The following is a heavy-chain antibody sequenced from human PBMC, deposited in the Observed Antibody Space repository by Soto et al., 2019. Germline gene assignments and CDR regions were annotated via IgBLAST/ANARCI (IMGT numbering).Heavy chain of an antibody. J-gene: IGHJ6*02. CDR1: GGSVSSGSYY. V-gene: IGHV4-61*01. CDR3: ARDQKLGYDFWSGYYDYYGMDV. D-gene: IGHD3-3*01. Sequence: PSETLSLTCTVSGGSVSSGSYYWSWIRQPPGKGLEWIGYIYYSGSTNYNPSLKSRVTISVDTPKNQFSLKLSSVTAADTAVYYCARDQKLGYDFWSGYYDYYGMDVWGQGTTVTVSS. CDR2: IYYSGST.